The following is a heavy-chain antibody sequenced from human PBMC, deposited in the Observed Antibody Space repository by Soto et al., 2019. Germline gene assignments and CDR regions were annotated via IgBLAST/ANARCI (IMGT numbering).Heavy chain of an antibody. J-gene: IGHJ6*02. Sequence: GASVKVSCKVSGYTLTELSMHWVRQAPGKRLEWMGGFDPEDGETIYAQKFQGRVTMTEDTSTDTAYMELSSLRSEDTAVYYCATGVAVAAPGGGYYYYGMDVWGQGTTVTVSS. CDR2: FDPEDGET. CDR1: GYTLTELS. V-gene: IGHV1-24*01. CDR3: ATGVAVAAPGGGYYYYGMDV. D-gene: IGHD6-19*01.